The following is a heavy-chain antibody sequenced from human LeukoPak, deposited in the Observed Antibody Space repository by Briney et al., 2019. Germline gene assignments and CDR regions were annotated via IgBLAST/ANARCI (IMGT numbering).Heavy chain of an antibody. J-gene: IGHJ6*02. CDR1: GYTLTELS. CDR3: ATEFPGYYGMDV. Sequence: ASVKVSCKVSGYTLTELSMHWVRQAPGKGLEWMGGFDPEDGETIYAQKFQGRVTMTEDTSTDTAYMELSSLRSEDTAVYYCATEFPGYYGMDVWGQGTTVTVSS. D-gene: IGHD3-10*01. V-gene: IGHV1-24*01. CDR2: FDPEDGET.